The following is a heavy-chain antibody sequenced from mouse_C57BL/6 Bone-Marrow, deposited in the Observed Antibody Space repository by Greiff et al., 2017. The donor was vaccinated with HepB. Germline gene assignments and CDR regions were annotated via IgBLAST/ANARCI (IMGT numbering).Heavy chain of an antibody. CDR1: GYTFTDYY. J-gene: IGHJ4*01. Sequence: VQLQQSGAELVRPGASVKLSCKASGYTFTDYYINWVKQRPGQGLEWIARIYPGSGNTYYNEKFKGKATLTAEKSSSTAYMQLSSLTSEDSAVYFCARSPEDYYAMDYWGQGTSVTVSS. CDR2: IYPGSGNT. CDR3: ARSPEDYYAMDY. V-gene: IGHV1-76*01.